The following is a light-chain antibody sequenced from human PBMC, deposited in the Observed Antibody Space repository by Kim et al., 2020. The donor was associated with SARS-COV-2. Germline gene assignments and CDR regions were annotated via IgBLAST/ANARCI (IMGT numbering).Light chain of an antibody. Sequence: VAPGQTASITCSGDKLGDKYACWCQQKPGQSPMLVIYQDSKRPSGIPERFSGSNSGNTATLTISGTQAMDEADYYCQAWDSSTGVFGGGTQLTVL. CDR2: QDS. J-gene: IGLJ3*02. CDR1: KLGDKY. V-gene: IGLV3-1*01. CDR3: QAWDSSTGV.